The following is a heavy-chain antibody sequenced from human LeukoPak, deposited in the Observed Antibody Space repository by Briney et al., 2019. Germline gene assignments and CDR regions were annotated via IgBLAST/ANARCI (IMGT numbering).Heavy chain of an antibody. J-gene: IGHJ4*02. CDR2: ISAYNGNT. V-gene: IGHV1-18*01. CDR1: GYRFTTYG. D-gene: IGHD6-13*01. CDR3: ARDTPLGRESGTWSFDY. Sequence: ASVKVSCKASGYRFTTYGNSWVRQAPGQGLEWMGWISAYNGNTKYAQNFQGRVTMTTDTSTSTAYMELRSLRSDDTAVYYCARDTPLGRESGTWSFDYWGQGTLVTVSS.